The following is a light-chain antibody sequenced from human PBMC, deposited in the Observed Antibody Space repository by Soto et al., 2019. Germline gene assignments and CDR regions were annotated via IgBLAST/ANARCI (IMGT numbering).Light chain of an antibody. CDR3: QQYDSQGT. CDR1: QSISSW. Sequence: DIQTNQSPSTLSASVRDRDTINCRASQSISSWLAWYQQKPGKAPKLLIYDASRLESGVPSRFSGSGSGTGTEFTLTISSLQPDDFATYYCQQYDSQGTFGQGTKVDI. CDR2: DAS. J-gene: IGKJ1*01. V-gene: IGKV1-5*01.